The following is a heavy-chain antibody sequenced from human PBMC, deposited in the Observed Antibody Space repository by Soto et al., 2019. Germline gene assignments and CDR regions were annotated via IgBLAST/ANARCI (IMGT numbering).Heavy chain of an antibody. CDR2: LYWSGDE. CDR1: GFYPSTIGVG. J-gene: IGHJ3*02. Sequence: SGPTLVNPTPTLTLTCSFSGFYPSTIGVGVGCLRQHTGKVLKLLAHLYWSGDEHYRPTLKSRLSITKGTSNSQVVLTMTYMDPVDTATYYCARGLAARRVFAFDIWGPGTMVTVSS. V-gene: IGHV2-5*01. CDR3: ARGLAARRVFAFDI. D-gene: IGHD6-6*01.